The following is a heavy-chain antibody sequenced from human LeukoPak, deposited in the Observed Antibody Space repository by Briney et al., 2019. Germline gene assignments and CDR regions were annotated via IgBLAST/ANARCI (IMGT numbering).Heavy chain of an antibody. CDR2: IKQDGSEK. CDR3: ARVSRSGYYFDY. Sequence: GGSLRLSCAASGFTFSTYWMSWVRQAPGKGLEWVANIKQDGSEKYYVDSVKGRFTISRDDAKNSLYLQMNSLRAEDTAVYYCARVSRSGYYFDYWGQGTLVTVSS. J-gene: IGHJ4*02. D-gene: IGHD3-22*01. CDR1: GFTFSTYW. V-gene: IGHV3-7*05.